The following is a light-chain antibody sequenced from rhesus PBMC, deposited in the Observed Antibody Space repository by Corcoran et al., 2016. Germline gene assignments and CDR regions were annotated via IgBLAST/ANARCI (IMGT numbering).Light chain of an antibody. V-gene: IGKV1-22*01. Sequence: DIRMTQSPSSLSASVGDTVTITCRASQSISSWLAWYQQKPGNAPKLLIYKASTLQGGVPSRFSGSGSGTEFPLPINRLQSEDFATYYCQHYSSSPWTFGQGTKVEIK. J-gene: IGKJ1*01. CDR3: QHYSSSPWT. CDR2: KAS. CDR1: QSISSW.